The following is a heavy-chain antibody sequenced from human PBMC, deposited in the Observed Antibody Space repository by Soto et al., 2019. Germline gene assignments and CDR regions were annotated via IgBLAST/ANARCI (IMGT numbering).Heavy chain of an antibody. Sequence: XXSLRLSFAASGFTFSSYAMGWVRQAPGKGLECVSAISGSGGSTYYADSVKGRFIISRDNSKNTLYLQMHSLRADDTAVYYCAKMYISPEYYFEFWGQGTLVTVSS. V-gene: IGHV3-23*01. CDR3: AKMYISPEYYFEF. J-gene: IGHJ4*02. CDR1: GFTFSSYA. D-gene: IGHD6-13*01. CDR2: ISGSGGST.